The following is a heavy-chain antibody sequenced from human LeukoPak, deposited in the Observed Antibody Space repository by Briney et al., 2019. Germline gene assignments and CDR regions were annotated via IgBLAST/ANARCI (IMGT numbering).Heavy chain of an antibody. Sequence: SESLSLTCAVYGASFSGYYWSWIRLPPGKGLEWIGVINHTGSNNFIPSLKSGATISLDTSKNQYSLTLSSVTAADTAVYYCARPRDFGSGYYGYWGQGTLVTVSS. CDR2: INHTGSN. CDR3: ARPRDFGSGYYGY. V-gene: IGHV4-34*01. J-gene: IGHJ4*02. CDR1: GASFSGYY. D-gene: IGHD3-3*01.